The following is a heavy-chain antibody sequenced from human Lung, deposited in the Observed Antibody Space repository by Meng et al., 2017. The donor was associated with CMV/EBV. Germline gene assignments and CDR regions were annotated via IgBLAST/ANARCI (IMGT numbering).Heavy chain of an antibody. CDR2: ISASGNT. Sequence: QGQLQEAGPGLVKPSEPLSLPCTVSGDSITSYYWSWIRQPAGKGLEWIGRISASGNTRYNPSLKSRVTMSVDTSKNQFSLKLSSVTAADTAVYYCARDFGSSWYPNWFDPWGQGTLVTVSS. CDR1: GDSITSYY. J-gene: IGHJ5*02. V-gene: IGHV4-4*07. CDR3: ARDFGSSWYPNWFDP. D-gene: IGHD6-13*01.